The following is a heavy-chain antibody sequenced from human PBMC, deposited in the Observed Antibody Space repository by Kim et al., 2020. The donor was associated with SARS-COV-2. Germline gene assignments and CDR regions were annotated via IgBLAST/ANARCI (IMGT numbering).Heavy chain of an antibody. Sequence: GGSLRLSCAASGFTFSSYAMSWVRQAPGKGLEWVSAISGSGGSTYYADSVKGRFTISRDNSKNTLYLQMNSLRAEDTAVYYCAKLDRITMIVVVITGIDYWGQGPLVTVSS. D-gene: IGHD3-22*01. CDR2: ISGSGGST. V-gene: IGHV3-23*01. CDR1: GFTFSSYA. CDR3: AKLDRITMIVVVITGIDY. J-gene: IGHJ4*02.